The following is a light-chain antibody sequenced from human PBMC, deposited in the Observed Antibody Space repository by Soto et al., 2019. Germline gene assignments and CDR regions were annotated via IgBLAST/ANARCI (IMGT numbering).Light chain of an antibody. J-gene: IGLJ1*01. Sequence: QSALTQPPSASGSPGQSLTISCAGTGSDVGAYKYVSWYQQHPGKAPKLIIYEVDKRPSGVPDRFSGSKSGNTASLTVSGLQAEDEADYYCSSYGGSSNVFGTGTKLTVL. CDR1: GSDVGAYKY. V-gene: IGLV2-8*01. CDR2: EVD. CDR3: SSYGGSSNV.